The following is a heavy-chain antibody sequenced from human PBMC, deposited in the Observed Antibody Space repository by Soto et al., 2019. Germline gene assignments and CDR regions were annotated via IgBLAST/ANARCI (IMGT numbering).Heavy chain of an antibody. CDR3: TRAMDV. V-gene: IGHV1-2*02. J-gene: IGHJ6*02. CDR2: IDSNSGDT. CDR1: GYTFKLYY. Sequence: ASVKVSCKTSGYTFKLYYMHWVRQAPGQGLEWMGWIDSNSGDTYYAQDFQGRIIMTRDKSNTTVFMELNSLKSDDTGVYYSTRAMDVWGQGTPVTVSS.